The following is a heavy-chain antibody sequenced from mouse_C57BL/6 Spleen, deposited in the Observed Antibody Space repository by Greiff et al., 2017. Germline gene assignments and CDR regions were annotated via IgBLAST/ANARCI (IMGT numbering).Heavy chain of an antibody. J-gene: IGHJ2*01. CDR2: INYDGSST. CDR1: GFTFSDYY. CDR3: ARAVGSLYYFDY. Sequence: EVMLVESEGGLVQPGSSMKLSCTASGFTFSDYYMAWVRQVPEKGLEWVANINYDGSSTYYLDSLKSRFIISRDNAKNILYLQMSSLKSEDTATYYCARAVGSLYYFDYWGQGTTLTVSS. D-gene: IGHD1-1*01. V-gene: IGHV5-16*01.